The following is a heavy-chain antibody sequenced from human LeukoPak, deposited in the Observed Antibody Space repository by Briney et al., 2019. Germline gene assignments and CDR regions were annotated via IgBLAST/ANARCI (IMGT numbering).Heavy chain of an antibody. J-gene: IGHJ4*02. CDR2: ISGSGGSP. CDR3: AKGGKTIMCPTSCYDY. Sequence: GGSLRLSCAASGFTFSSNGMSWVRQAPGRGLEWVSVISGSGGSPDYTDSVKGRFTISRDNSKNTLYLQMNSLRAEDTAVYYCAKGGKTIMCPTSCYDYWGQGTLVTVSP. CDR1: GFTFSSNG. D-gene: IGHD2-2*01. V-gene: IGHV3-23*01.